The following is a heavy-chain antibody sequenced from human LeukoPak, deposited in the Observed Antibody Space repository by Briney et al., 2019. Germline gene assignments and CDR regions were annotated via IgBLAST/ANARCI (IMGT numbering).Heavy chain of an antibody. Sequence: GGSLRLSCAASGFTFSNYGMHWVRQAPGKGLEWVAFIRYDGSHENYADSVKGRLTISRDNSKNTLYLQMNSLRAEDTAVYYCAKDSIVVVVAAMNYWGQGTLVTVSS. D-gene: IGHD2-15*01. CDR1: GFTFSNYG. J-gene: IGHJ4*02. V-gene: IGHV3-30*02. CDR3: AKDSIVVVVAAMNY. CDR2: IRYDGSHE.